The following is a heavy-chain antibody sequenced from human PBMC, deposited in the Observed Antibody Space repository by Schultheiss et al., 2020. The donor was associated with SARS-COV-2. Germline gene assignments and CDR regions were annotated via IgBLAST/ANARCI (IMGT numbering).Heavy chain of an antibody. Sequence: SETLSLTCAVSGYSISSGYYWGWIRQPPGKGLEWLGYIYYSGSTNYNPSLKSRVTMSVDTSKNQFSLKLNSMTAADTAVYYCATRYGSGSYYREYYFDYWGQGTLVTVSS. J-gene: IGHJ4*02. D-gene: IGHD3-10*01. CDR1: GYSISSGYY. V-gene: IGHV4-38-2*01. CDR2: IYYSGST. CDR3: ATRYGSGSYYREYYFDY.